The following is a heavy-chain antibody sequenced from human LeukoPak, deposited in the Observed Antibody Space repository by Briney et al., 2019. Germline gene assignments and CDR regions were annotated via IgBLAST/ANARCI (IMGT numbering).Heavy chain of an antibody. V-gene: IGHV3-15*01. CDR3: ATPTTTSYAFDI. D-gene: IGHD1-1*01. CDR1: GLTLNNAW. CDR2: IKSKTDGGTT. J-gene: IGHJ3*02. Sequence: GGSLRLSCAASGLTLNNAWMNWVRPAPGKGLGLDVRIKSKTDGGTTDYAAPVKGRFTISRDDSKNTLYLQMNSLKTEDTAVYYCATPTTTSYAFDIWGQGTMVTVSS.